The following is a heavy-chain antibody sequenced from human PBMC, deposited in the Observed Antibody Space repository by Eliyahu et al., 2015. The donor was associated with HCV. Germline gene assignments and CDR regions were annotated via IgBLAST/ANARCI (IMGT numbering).Heavy chain of an antibody. J-gene: IGHJ6*02. Sequence: QVTLRESGPALVKPTQTLTLTCTFSGFSLVSSGMCVSWIRQPPGKALEWLALIDWDDDKYYNTSLKTRLTISKDTSKNQVVLRMTNMDPVDTGTYYCARGAKGTYYGYYAMDVWGQGTTVTVSS. CDR1: GFSLVSSGMC. CDR3: ARGAKGTYYGYYAMDV. CDR2: IDWDDDK. V-gene: IGHV2-70*01. D-gene: IGHD1-26*01.